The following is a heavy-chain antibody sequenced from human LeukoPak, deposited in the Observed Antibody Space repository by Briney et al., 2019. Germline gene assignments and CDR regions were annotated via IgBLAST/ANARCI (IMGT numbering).Heavy chain of an antibody. J-gene: IGHJ3*02. CDR2: ISYDGSNK. CDR3: ARDRSGINMIVVVPARREVAFDI. CDR1: GFTFSSYA. V-gene: IGHV3-30*04. D-gene: IGHD3-22*01. Sequence: PGGSLRLSCAASGFTFSSYAMHWVRQAPGKGLEWVTVISYDGSNKYYADSVKGRFTISRDNSKNTLYLQMNSLRAEDTAVYYCARDRSGINMIVVVPARREVAFDIWGQGTMVTVSA.